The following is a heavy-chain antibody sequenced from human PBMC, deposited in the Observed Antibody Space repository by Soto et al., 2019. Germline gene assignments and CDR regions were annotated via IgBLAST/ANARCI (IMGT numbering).Heavy chain of an antibody. D-gene: IGHD3-22*01. V-gene: IGHV5-10-1*01. CDR3: ARQIYDCDTGPNFKYYFDS. Sequence: PGESLKISCKGSGYSFAGYWITWVRQKPGKGLEWMGRIDPSDSQTYYSPSFRGHVTISATKSITTVFLQWSSLRASDTAIYYCARQIYDCDTGPNFKYYFDSWGPGTPVTVSS. CDR2: IDPSDSQT. J-gene: IGHJ4*02. CDR1: GYSFAGYW.